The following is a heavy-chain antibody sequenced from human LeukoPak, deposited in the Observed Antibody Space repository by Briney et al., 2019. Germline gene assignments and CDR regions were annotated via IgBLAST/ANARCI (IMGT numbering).Heavy chain of an antibody. Sequence: GGSLRLSCAASGFTFDDYAMHWVRQAPGKGLESVSGISWNSGSIGYADSVKGRFTISRDNAKNSLYLQMNSLRAEDMALYYCAKTPLPYYYGSSGYFDYWGQGTLVTVSS. V-gene: IGHV3-9*03. CDR1: GFTFDDYA. CDR2: ISWNSGSI. D-gene: IGHD3-22*01. CDR3: AKTPLPYYYGSSGYFDY. J-gene: IGHJ4*02.